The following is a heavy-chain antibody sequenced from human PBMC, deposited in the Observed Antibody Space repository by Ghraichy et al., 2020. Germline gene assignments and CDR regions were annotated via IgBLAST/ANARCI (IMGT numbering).Heavy chain of an antibody. CDR3: TPGPHSYYYDSSGYPWGMDV. Sequence: GGSLRLSCAASGFTFSNAWMSWVRQAPGKGLEWVGRIKSKTDGGTTDYAAPVKGRFTISRDDSKNTLYLQMNSLKTEDTAVYYCTPGPHSYYYDSSGYPWGMDVWGQGTTVTVSS. CDR1: GFTFSNAW. CDR2: IKSKTDGGTT. J-gene: IGHJ6*02. V-gene: IGHV3-15*01. D-gene: IGHD3-22*01.